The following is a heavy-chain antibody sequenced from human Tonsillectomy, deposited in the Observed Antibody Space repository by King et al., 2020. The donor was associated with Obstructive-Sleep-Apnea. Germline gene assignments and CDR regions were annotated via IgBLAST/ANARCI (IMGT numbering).Heavy chain of an antibody. V-gene: IGHV3-48*04. J-gene: IGHJ5*02. CDR2: ISSSSSTI. CDR1: GFTFSSYS. D-gene: IGHD2-15*01. CDR3: ARFCSGGSCLT. Sequence: VQLVESGGGLVQPGGSLRLSCAASGFTFSSYSMNWVRQAPGKGLEWVSYISSSSSTIYYADFVKGRFTISRDNAKNSRYLQMNSLRAEDTAVYYCARFCSGGSCLTWGQGTLVTVSS.